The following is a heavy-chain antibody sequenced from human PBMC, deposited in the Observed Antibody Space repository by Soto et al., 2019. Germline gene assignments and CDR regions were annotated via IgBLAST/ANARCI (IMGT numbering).Heavy chain of an antibody. J-gene: IGHJ4*02. D-gene: IGHD1-26*01. CDR3: ARFVRHQLPTIDY. V-gene: IGHV1-8*01. CDR2: MNPTSGYT. Sequence: GSVKVSCKASGYTFTNYDINWVRQATGQGLEWLGWMNPTSGYTGYAQKFQGRVTMTGDASISTAYMELSSLTSADTAVYYCARFVRHQLPTIDYWGQGALVTVSS. CDR1: GYTFTNYD.